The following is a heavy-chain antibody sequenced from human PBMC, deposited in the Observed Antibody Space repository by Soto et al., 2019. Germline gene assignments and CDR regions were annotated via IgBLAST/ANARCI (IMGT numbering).Heavy chain of an antibody. J-gene: IGHJ6*02. V-gene: IGHV3-30*03. CDR1: GFTFRNHG. CDR3: ARRGHFYVLGYYYGMDV. D-gene: IGHD3-16*01. Sequence: GGSLRLSCAASGFTFRNHGIHWVRLAPGKGLEWVALISNDGSSKQYANSVKGRFTISRDNSRNTLSLQMSSLRPEDTAMYFFARRGHFYVLGYYYGMDVWCQGTTVTVSS. CDR2: ISNDGSSK.